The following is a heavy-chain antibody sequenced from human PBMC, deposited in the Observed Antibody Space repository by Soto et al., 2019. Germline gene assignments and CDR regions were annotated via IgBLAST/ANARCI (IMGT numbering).Heavy chain of an antibody. CDR2: ISAYNGNT. D-gene: IGHD3-3*01. CDR1: VYTFTRYG. V-gene: IGHV1-18*04. Sequence: SVNVSCKSSVYTFTRYGISLVRQAPGQGLEWMGWISAYNGNTNYAQKLQGRVTMTTDTSTSTAYMELRRLRSDDTAVYYCEKDRYDFWSPRRSDVWGQGTTVTVSS. CDR3: EKDRYDFWSPRRSDV. J-gene: IGHJ6*02.